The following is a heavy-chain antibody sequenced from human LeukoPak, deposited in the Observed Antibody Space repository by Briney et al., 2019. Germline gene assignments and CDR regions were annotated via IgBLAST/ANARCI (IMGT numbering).Heavy chain of an antibody. CDR2: IIPILGIA. CDR1: GGTFSSYA. J-gene: IGHJ4*02. Sequence: SVKLSCKASGGTFSSYAISWVRQAPGQGLEWMGRIIPILGIANYAQKFQGRVTITADKSTSTAYMELSSLRSEETAVYYCAIASAVAGTWWGEGTLVTVSS. V-gene: IGHV1-69*04. D-gene: IGHD6-19*01. CDR3: AIASAVAGTW.